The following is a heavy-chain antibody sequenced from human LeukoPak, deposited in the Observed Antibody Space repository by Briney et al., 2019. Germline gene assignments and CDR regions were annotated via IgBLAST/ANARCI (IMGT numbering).Heavy chain of an antibody. V-gene: IGHV3-64*01. CDR2: ISSNGGST. CDR1: GFTFSSYA. D-gene: IGHD3-10*01. J-gene: IGHJ5*02. Sequence: QPGGSLRLSCAASGFTFSSYAMHWVRQAPGKGLEYVSAISSNGGSTYYANSVKGRFTISRDNSKNTLYLQMGSLRAEDMAVYYCARSLITMVRGVSYNWFDPWGQGTLVTVSS. CDR3: ARSLITMVRGVSYNWFDP.